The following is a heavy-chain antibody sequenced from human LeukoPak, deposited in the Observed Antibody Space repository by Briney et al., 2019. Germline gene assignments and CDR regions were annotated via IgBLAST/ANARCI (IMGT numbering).Heavy chain of an antibody. CDR3: ARCRYDILTGYYFDY. Sequence: GASVKVSCKASGGTFSSYAISWVRQAPGQGLEWMGGIIPIFGTANYAQKFQGRVTITTDESTSTAYMELSSLRSEDTAVYYCARCRYDILTGYYFDYWGQGTLVTVSS. CDR2: IIPIFGTA. J-gene: IGHJ4*02. D-gene: IGHD3-9*01. CDR1: GGTFSSYA. V-gene: IGHV1-69*05.